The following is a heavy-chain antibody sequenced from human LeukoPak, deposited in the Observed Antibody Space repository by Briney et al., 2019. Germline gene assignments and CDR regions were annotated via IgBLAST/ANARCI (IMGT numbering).Heavy chain of an antibody. V-gene: IGHV3-48*04. Sequence: GGSLRLSCAASGFTFSSYSMNWVRQAPGKGLEWVSYISSSGSTIYYADSVKGRFTISRDNAKNSLYLQMNSLRAEDTAVYYCARSAEWELDYWGQGTLVTVSS. CDR1: GFTFSSYS. CDR3: ARSAEWELDY. CDR2: ISSSGSTI. D-gene: IGHD1-26*01. J-gene: IGHJ4*02.